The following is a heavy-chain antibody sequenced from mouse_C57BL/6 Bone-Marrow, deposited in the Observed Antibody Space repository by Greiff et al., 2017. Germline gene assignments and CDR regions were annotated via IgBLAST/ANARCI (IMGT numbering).Heavy chain of an antibody. D-gene: IGHD2-2*01. Sequence: QVQLQQSGAELVKPGASVKISCKASGYAFSSYWMNWVKQRPGKGLEWIGQIYPGDGDTNSNGKFKGKATLTADKSSSTAYMQLSSLTSEDSAVYFCARSVLWLRRLDYWGQGTSVTVSS. J-gene: IGHJ4*01. V-gene: IGHV1-80*01. CDR1: GYAFSSYW. CDR2: IYPGDGDT. CDR3: ARSVLWLRRLDY.